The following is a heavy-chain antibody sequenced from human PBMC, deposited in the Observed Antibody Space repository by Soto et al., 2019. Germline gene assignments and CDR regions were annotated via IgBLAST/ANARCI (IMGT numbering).Heavy chain of an antibody. D-gene: IGHD6-19*01. V-gene: IGHV4-38-2*01. J-gene: IGHJ5*02. CDR3: ARLLGTSAWTGGNWFDP. CDR1: CYSINRGYY. Sequence: LSETLSLTCVVSCYSINRGYYLGWIRQPPGKGREWIGTIYHSGATYYNPSLQSRVTISVDTSKNQFSLKLTSVTAADTAVYYCARLLGTSAWTGGNWFDPWGQGILVTVSS. CDR2: IYHSGAT.